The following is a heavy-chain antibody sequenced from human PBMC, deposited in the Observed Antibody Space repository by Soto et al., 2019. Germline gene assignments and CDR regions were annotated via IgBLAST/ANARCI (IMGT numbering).Heavy chain of an antibody. CDR1: GFTFSIYA. CDR3: ARRTVGWYFDL. V-gene: IGHV3-23*01. D-gene: IGHD4-17*01. Sequence: EVQLLESGGGLVQPGGSLRLSCAASGFTFSIYAMNWVRQAPGEGLEWVSVISGSGGGTYYADSVKGRFTISRDNSKNTLYLQMNSLRAEDTAVYYCARRTVGWYFDLWGRGTLVTVSS. CDR2: ISGSGGGT. J-gene: IGHJ2*01.